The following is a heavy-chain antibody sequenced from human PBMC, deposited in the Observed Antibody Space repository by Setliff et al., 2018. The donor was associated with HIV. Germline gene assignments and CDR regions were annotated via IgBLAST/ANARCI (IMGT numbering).Heavy chain of an antibody. Sequence: GSLRLSCVAPGFTFSDHYMNWIRQAPGKGLEWVSYINNNGDTTYYADSVKGRFTISRDNAKNSLYLQMSNLRVEDTAVYYCARDSPQGWNRPRDMDVWGKGTTVTVSS. CDR1: GFTFSDHY. CDR2: INNNGDTT. J-gene: IGHJ6*03. D-gene: IGHD1-1*01. V-gene: IGHV3-11*04. CDR3: ARDSPQGWNRPRDMDV.